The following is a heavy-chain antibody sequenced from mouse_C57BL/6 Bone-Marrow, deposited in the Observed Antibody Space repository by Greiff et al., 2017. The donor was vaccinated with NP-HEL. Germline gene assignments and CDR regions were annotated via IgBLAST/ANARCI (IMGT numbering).Heavy chain of an antibody. CDR2: IDPSDSYT. J-gene: IGHJ3*01. CDR1: CSTFPLSF. CDR3: ARGNWFAY. V-gene: IGHV1-50*01. Sequence: QPGEEWGKKGASVWLSSHSSCSTFPLSFLPFFPPLPFPFLEWIGEIDPSDSYTNYNQKFKGKATLTVDTSSSTAYMQLSSLTSEDSAVYYCARGNWFAYWGQGTLVTVSA.